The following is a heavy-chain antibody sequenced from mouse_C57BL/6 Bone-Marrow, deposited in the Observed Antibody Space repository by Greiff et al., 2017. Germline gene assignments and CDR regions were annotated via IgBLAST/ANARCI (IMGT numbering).Heavy chain of an antibody. V-gene: IGHV1-84*01. CDR1: GYTFTDYY. CDR2: IYAGSGNT. J-gene: IGHJ4*01. Sequence: QVQLQQSGPELVKPGASVKISCKASGYTFTDYYINWVKQRPGQGLEWIGWIYAGSGNTKYHEKLKGKATLTVDTANSTAYMQLSSLYSGDSAVYFCARSAMDYWGQGTSVTVSS. CDR3: ARSAMDY.